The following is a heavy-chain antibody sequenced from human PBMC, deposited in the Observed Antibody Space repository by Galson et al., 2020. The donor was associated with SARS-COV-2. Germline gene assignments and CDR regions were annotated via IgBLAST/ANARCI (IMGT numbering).Heavy chain of an antibody. CDR1: GFTFSSYD. Sequence: GESLMISCAASGFTFSSYDMSWVRQAPGKGLEWVSAISGSGGSTYYADSVKGRFTISRDNSKNTLYLQMNSLRAEDTAVYYCAKDSEVSDYAYDYWGQGPLVTVSS. CDR2: ISGSGGST. CDR3: AKDSEVSDYAYDY. D-gene: IGHD3-16*01. V-gene: IGHV3-23*01. J-gene: IGHJ4*02.